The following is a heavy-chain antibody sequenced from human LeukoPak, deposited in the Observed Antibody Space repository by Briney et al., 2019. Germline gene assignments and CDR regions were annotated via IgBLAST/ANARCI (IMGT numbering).Heavy chain of an antibody. Sequence: SETLSLTCSVSGGSSSSYYWSWIRQPPGKALEWIGYIYSSGGTSYNPSLKSRVTISIDTSKSQFSLKLSSVTAADTAVYYCARYPYDSSGYYSGFWDYWGQGTLVTVSS. J-gene: IGHJ4*02. CDR2: IYSSGGT. CDR1: GGSSSSYY. D-gene: IGHD3-22*01. V-gene: IGHV4-59*08. CDR3: ARYPYDSSGYYSGFWDY.